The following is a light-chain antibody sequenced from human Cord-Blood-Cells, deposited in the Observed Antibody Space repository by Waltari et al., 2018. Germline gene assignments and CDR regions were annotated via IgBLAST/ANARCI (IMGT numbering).Light chain of an antibody. Sequence: DIVMTHSPDSLAVSLGERATINCKSSQSVLYSSNNKNYLAWYQQKPGQPPKLLIYWASTRESGVPDRFSGSGSGTDFTLTISSLQAEDVAVYYCQQYYSTVRTFGGGTKVEIK. CDR1: QSVLYSSNNKNY. V-gene: IGKV4-1*01. CDR3: QQYYSTVRT. J-gene: IGKJ4*01. CDR2: WAS.